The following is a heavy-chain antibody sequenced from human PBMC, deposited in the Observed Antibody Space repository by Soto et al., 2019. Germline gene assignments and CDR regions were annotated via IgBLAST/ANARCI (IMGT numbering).Heavy chain of an antibody. D-gene: IGHD3-10*01. J-gene: IGHJ5*02. CDR1: GCSISSGDYY. CDR3: ARGPGMVRGVSYS. CDR2: IYYSGST. V-gene: IGHV4-31*03. Sequence: SETLSLTCTVSGCSISSGDYYWSWIRQHPGKGLEWIGYIYYSGSTYYNPSLKSRVTISVDTSKNQFSLKLSSVTAADTAVYYCARGPGMVRGVSYSWGQGTLVTVSS.